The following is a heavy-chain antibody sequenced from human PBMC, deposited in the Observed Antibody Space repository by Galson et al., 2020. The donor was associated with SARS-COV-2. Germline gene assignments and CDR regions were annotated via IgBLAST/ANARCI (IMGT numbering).Heavy chain of an antibody. Sequence: GGSPRPSCAASGFTFDDYSMHWVRQAPGKGLEWVSLISWDGGSTYYADSVKGRFTISRDNSKNSLYLQMNSLRTEDTALYYGAKDYIQYTYYYGMDVWGQGTTVTVSS. CDR2: ISWDGGST. CDR3: AKDYIQYTYYYGMDV. CDR1: GFTFDDYS. D-gene: IGHD4-4*01. J-gene: IGHJ6*02. V-gene: IGHV3-43*01.